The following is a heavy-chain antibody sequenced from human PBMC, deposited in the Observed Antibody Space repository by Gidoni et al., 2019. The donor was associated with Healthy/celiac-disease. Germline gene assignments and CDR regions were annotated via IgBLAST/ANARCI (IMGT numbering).Heavy chain of an antibody. CDR3: ARERADDYYYYGMDV. CDR2: IYSGGST. Sequence: EVQLVESGGGLVQPGRSLRLSCAASGFTVSSNYMSWVRQAPGKGLEWVSVIYSGGSTYYADSVKGRFTISRDNSKNTLYLQMNSLRAEDTAVYYCARERADDYYYYGMDVWGQGTTFTVSS. D-gene: IGHD6-13*01. J-gene: IGHJ6*02. CDR1: GFTVSSNY. V-gene: IGHV3-66*02.